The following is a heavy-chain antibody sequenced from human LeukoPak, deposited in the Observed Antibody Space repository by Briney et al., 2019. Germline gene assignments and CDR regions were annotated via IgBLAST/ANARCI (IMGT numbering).Heavy chain of an antibody. J-gene: IGHJ4*02. V-gene: IGHV3-21*01. CDR2: VSSYSNYI. CDR1: GFTFSNYR. CDR3: ARDYRARLDY. Sequence: GGSLRLSCAASGFTFSNYRMNWVRQAPGKGLEWVSSVSSYSNYIYYADSVKGRFTISRDNAKNSLDLQMNSLRAEDTAVYYCARDYRARLDYWGQGTLVTVSS.